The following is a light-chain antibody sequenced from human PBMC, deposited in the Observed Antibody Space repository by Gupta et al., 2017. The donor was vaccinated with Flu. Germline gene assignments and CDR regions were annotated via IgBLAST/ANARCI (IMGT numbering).Light chain of an antibody. CDR2: AAS. Sequence: PSSLSASVGDRVTITCRASQSIANYLNWYQQKPGKAPKLLIYAASTMQGGVPSRFSGSGSGTDFTLTISSLQPEDFATYSCQESYDTPITFGQGTLLEIK. J-gene: IGKJ5*01. V-gene: IGKV1-39*01. CDR3: QESYDTPIT. CDR1: QSIANY.